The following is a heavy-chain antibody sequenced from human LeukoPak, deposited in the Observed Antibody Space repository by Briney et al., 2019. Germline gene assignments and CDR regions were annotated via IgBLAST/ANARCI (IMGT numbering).Heavy chain of an antibody. Sequence: GGSLRLSCAASGFTFSSHGMHWVRQAPGKGLEWVAVISYDGSNKYYADSVKGRFTMSRDNSKNTLYLQMNSLRDEDTAVYYCAKDRANAYYDILTPARDMDVWGKGTTVTVSS. D-gene: IGHD3-9*01. J-gene: IGHJ6*04. CDR3: AKDRANAYYDILTPARDMDV. V-gene: IGHV3-30*18. CDR1: GFTFSSHG. CDR2: ISYDGSNK.